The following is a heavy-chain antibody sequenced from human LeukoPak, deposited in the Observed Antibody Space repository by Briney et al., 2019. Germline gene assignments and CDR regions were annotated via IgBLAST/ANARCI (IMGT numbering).Heavy chain of an antibody. D-gene: IGHD2-2*01. V-gene: IGHV3-30*02. J-gene: IGHJ3*02. CDR2: IWYDERNK. CDR3: EAWVYRYCSTSCDAFDI. Sequence: GRSPRLSCAPSGFTFSSYGMHWVRQAPREGLEWGAFIWYDERNKYYADSVKGRFTISRDNSKNTLYLQMNSLRAEDTAVYYCEAWVYRYCSTSCDAFDIWGQGTMVTVSS. CDR1: GFTFSSYG.